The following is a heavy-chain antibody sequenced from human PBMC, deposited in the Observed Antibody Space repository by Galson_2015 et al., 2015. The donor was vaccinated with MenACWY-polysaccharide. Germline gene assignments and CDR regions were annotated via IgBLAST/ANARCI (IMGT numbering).Heavy chain of an antibody. Sequence: SLRLSCAASGFTFSSYGMHWVRQAPGKGLKWVAFIRNDGSDKYYADSVKGRFTISRDNSKNTLYLQMNSLRPEDTAVYHCVSHWDYWGQGTLVTVSS. J-gene: IGHJ4*02. CDR1: GFTFSSYG. D-gene: IGHD1-1*01. V-gene: IGHV3-30*02. CDR2: IRNDGSDK. CDR3: VSHWDY.